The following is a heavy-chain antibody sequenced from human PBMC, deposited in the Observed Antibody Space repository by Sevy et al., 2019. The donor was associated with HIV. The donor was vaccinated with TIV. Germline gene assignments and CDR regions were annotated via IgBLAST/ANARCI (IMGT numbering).Heavy chain of an antibody. CDR2: IHYTGTT. Sequence: SETLSLTCTVSGGSISTTDYYWSWIRQPPGKGLEWIGYIHYTGTTYYNPSLKSRVSRISVDTSRNQFSLKLSSVTAADPAVYYCARGVGGPGVMITFGGVKYGFDFWGQWRMVTVSS. CDR3: ARGVGGPGVMITFGGVKYGFDF. J-gene: IGHJ3*01. V-gene: IGHV4-30-4*01. D-gene: IGHD3-16*01. CDR1: GGSISTTDYY.